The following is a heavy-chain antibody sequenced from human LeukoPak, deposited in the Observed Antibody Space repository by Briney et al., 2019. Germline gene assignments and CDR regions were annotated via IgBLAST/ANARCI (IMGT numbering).Heavy chain of an antibody. D-gene: IGHD1-26*01. CDR1: GFTFSSYS. J-gene: IGHJ4*02. V-gene: IGHV3-21*01. CDR2: ISSSSSYI. Sequence: PGGSLRLSCAASGFTFSSYSMNWVRKAPGKGLEWVSSISSSSSYIYYADSVKGRFTISRDNAKNSLYLQMNSLRAEDTAVYYCARLSGSYQYYFDYWGQGTLVTVSS. CDR3: ARLSGSYQYYFDY.